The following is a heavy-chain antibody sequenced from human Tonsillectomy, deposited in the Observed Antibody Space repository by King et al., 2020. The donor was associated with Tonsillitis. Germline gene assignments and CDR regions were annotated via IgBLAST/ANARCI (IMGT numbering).Heavy chain of an antibody. CDR2: LCNIGTT. J-gene: IGHJ4*02. CDR1: GYSIRNTC. CDR3: ARDNRGSLDY. D-gene: IGHD7-27*01. V-gene: IGHV4-59*01. Sequence: VQLQESGPGLVKPSETLSLTCAVSGYSIRNTCWGWCRQPPGKGLEWIGYLCNIGTTNSNSSLKSRITMSLDTSKNQFSLKLNSVTAADMAVYYCARDNRGSLDYWGQGALVTVSS.